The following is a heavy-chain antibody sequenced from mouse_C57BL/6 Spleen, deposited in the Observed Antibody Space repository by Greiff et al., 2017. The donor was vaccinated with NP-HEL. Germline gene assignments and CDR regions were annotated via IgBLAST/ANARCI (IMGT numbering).Heavy chain of an antibody. CDR3: ARYGNYAWFAY. D-gene: IGHD2-1*01. J-gene: IGHJ3*01. CDR1: GFTFTDYY. CDR2: IRNKANGYTT. V-gene: IGHV7-3*01. Sequence: EVHLVESGGGLVQPGGSLSLSCAASGFTFTDYYMSWVRQPPGKALEWLGFIRNKANGYTTEYSASVKGRFTISRDNSQSILYLQMNALRAEDSATYYCARYGNYAWFAYWGQGTLVTVSA.